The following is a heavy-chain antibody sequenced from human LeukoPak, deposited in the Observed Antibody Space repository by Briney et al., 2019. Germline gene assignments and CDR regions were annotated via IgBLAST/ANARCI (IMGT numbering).Heavy chain of an antibody. CDR3: ARGDPYSSSWYFDP. D-gene: IGHD6-13*01. CDR1: GDSVSSNSAA. J-gene: IGHJ5*02. V-gene: IGHV6-1*01. CDR2: TYYRSKWYN. Sequence: SQTLSLTCAISGDSVSSNSAAWNWIRQSPSRGLEWLGRTYYRSKWYNDYAVSVKSRITINPDTSKNQFSLKLSSVTAADTAVYYSARGDPYSSSWYFDPWGQGTLVTVSS.